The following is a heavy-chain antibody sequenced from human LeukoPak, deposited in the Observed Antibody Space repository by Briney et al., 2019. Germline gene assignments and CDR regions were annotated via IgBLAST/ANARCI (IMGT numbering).Heavy chain of an antibody. CDR1: GGSISSSSYY. V-gene: IGHV4-39*01. Sequence: SETLSLTCTVSGGSISSSSYYWGWIRQPPGKGLEWIGNIFYSGSTYYNPSLMSRVTISVDTSKNQFSLKLSSVTAADTAVYYCARLLMVRGVFTYHFDYWGQGTLVTVSS. CDR3: ARLLMVRGVFTYHFDY. CDR2: IFYSGST. D-gene: IGHD3-10*01. J-gene: IGHJ4*02.